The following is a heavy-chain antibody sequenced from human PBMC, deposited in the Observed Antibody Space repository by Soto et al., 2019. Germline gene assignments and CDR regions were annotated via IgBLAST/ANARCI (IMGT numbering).Heavy chain of an antibody. CDR3: AKAIEYSSSDLSDY. D-gene: IGHD6-6*01. CDR2: ISGSGGST. J-gene: IGHJ4*02. V-gene: IGHV3-23*01. CDR1: GFTFGSYA. Sequence: EVQLLESGGGLLQPGGSLRLSCAASGFTFGSYAMSWVRQPPGKGREWVSAISGSGGSTYYADSVKGRFTISRDNSKNTLYLQMNSLRAEDTAVYYCAKAIEYSSSDLSDYWGQGTLVTVSS.